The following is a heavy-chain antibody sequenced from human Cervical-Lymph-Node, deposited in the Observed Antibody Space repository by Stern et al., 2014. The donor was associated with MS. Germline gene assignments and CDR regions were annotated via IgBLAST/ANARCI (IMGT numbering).Heavy chain of an antibody. CDR1: GFSVSSNY. Sequence: EVQLVESGGGLVQPGGSLRLSCAASGFSVSSNYMSWVRQAPGKGLEWVSVIYSGGSTYYADSVKGRFTISRDNSNNTLYLQMNTLKTEDTAVYYCARESTLWLGEFIAPLGYWGQGTLVTVSS. CDR2: IYSGGST. D-gene: IGHD3-10*01. V-gene: IGHV3-66*02. CDR3: ARESTLWLGEFIAPLGY. J-gene: IGHJ4*02.